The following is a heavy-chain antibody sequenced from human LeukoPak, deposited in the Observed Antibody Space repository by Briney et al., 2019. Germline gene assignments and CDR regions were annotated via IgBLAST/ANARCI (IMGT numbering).Heavy chain of an antibody. V-gene: IGHV5-51*01. CDR1: GYSFNTYW. CDR3: ARLLKADTMARGALDY. Sequence: GESLKISCKGSGYSFNTYWIGWVRQMPGKGLEWMGIIYAGDSDTRYSPSFQGQVTISADKSISTAYLQWSSLKASDTAVYYCARLLKADTMARGALDYWGQGTLVTVSS. CDR2: IYAGDSDT. D-gene: IGHD3-10*01. J-gene: IGHJ4*02.